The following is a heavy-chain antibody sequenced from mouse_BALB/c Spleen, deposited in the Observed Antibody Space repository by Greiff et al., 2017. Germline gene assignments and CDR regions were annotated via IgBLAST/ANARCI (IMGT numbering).Heavy chain of an antibody. CDR3: LLRSLYFDY. Sequence: EVKLVESGPELEKPGASVKISCKASGYSFTGYNMNWVKQSNGKSLEWIGNIDPYYGGTSYNQKFKGKATLTVDKSSSTAYMQLKSLTSEDSAVYYCLLRSLYFDYWGQGTTLTVSS. D-gene: IGHD1-1*01. J-gene: IGHJ2*01. CDR1: GYSFTGYN. CDR2: IDPYYGGT. V-gene: IGHV1-39*01.